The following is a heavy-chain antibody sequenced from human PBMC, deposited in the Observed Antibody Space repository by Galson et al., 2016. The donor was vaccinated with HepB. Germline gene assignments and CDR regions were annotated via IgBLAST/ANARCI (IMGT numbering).Heavy chain of an antibody. D-gene: IGHD3-10*01. CDR3: PTFVVAGRFRVYVDY. Sequence: SLRLSCAASGFSFSSYSMNWVRQAPGKGLEWVSSISSSSSYIYYADSVKVRFTISRDDAKNSLSLQMNSLRAEDTAVYYCPTFVVAGRFRVYVDYWGQGALVTVSS. V-gene: IGHV3-21*01. CDR1: GFSFSSYS. J-gene: IGHJ4*02. CDR2: ISSSSSYI.